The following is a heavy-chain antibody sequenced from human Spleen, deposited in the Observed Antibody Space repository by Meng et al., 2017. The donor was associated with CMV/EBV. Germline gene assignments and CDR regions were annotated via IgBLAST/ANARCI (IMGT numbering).Heavy chain of an antibody. D-gene: IGHD5-18*01. J-gene: IGHJ6*02. CDR2: IYSGGST. Sequence: GESLKISCAASGFTASNNYMNWVRQAPGKGLEWVSVIYSGGSTYYADSVKGRFTISRDNSKHTLYLQMNSLRPEDTAVYYCARHIQPYYYYGMDVWGLGTTVTVSS. V-gene: IGHV3-53*05. CDR1: GFTASNNY. CDR3: ARHIQPYYYYGMDV.